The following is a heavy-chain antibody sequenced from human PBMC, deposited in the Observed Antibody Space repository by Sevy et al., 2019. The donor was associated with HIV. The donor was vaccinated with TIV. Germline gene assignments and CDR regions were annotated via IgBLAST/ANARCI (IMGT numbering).Heavy chain of an antibody. V-gene: IGHV3-7*01. CDR2: IKQDGSEK. Sequence: GGSLRLSCAASGFTFSSYWMSWVRQAPGKGLEWVANIKQDGSEKYYVDSVKGRFTISRDNAKNSLYLQMNSLRAEETAVYYCARDFGDILTEDYYYGMDVWGQGTTVTVSS. CDR1: GFTFSSYW. CDR3: ARDFGDILTEDYYYGMDV. J-gene: IGHJ6*02. D-gene: IGHD3-9*01.